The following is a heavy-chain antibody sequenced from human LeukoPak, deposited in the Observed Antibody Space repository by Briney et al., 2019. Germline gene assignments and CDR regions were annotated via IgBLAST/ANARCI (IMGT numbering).Heavy chain of an antibody. D-gene: IGHD6-19*01. V-gene: IGHV1-2*02. Sequence: ASVKVSCKASGYTFTGYYLHWVRQAPGQGLEWMGWINPNTGGTNYAQKFQGRVTMTRDTSISTAYMELSRLRSDDTAVYYCARDVRIAVAALDYWGQGSLVTVSS. CDR1: GYTFTGYY. CDR2: INPNTGGT. J-gene: IGHJ4*02. CDR3: ARDVRIAVAALDY.